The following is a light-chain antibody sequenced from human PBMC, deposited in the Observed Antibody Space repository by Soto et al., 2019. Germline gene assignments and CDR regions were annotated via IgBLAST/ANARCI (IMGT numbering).Light chain of an antibody. CDR2: EVT. Sequence: QSVLTQPPSASGSPGQSVTISCTGTSSDVGGYNSVSWYQQHPGKAPKVIIYEVTKRPSGVPDRFSGSKSGNTASLTVSGLQAEDDADSYCSSYAGSNNVLFGGVTKVTVL. J-gene: IGLJ3*02. V-gene: IGLV2-8*01. CDR1: SSDVGGYNS. CDR3: SSYAGSNNVL.